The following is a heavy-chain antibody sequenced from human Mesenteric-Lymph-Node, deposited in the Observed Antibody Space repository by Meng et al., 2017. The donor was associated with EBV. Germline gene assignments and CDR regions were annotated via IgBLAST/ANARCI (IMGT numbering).Heavy chain of an antibody. D-gene: IGHD4-11*01. J-gene: IGHJ5*02. CDR1: GYPVSSGNND. CDR2: IYFTGST. V-gene: IGHV4-61*01. Sequence: QLQESGPGLGKPSETLSRTCNVSGYPVSSGNNDCSWIRQSPGRGLEWIGNIYFTGSTFYNPALKSRVTISGDTSKNQFSLKLTSVTAADTAVYYCAREGTTVTRWFDPWGPGTLVTVSS. CDR3: AREGTTVTRWFDP.